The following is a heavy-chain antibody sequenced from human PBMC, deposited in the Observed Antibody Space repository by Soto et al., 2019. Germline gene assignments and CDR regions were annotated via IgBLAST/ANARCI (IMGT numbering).Heavy chain of an antibody. J-gene: IGHJ4*02. V-gene: IGHV4-30-4*01. D-gene: IGHD4-4*01. Sequence: PSETLSLTCTVSGGSISSGDYYWSGIRQPPGKGLEWIGYIYYSGSTYYNPSLKSRVTISVDTSKNQFSLKLSSVTAADTAVYYCARVSSSNYAPRVYFDYWGQGTLVTVSS. CDR3: ARVSSSNYAPRVYFDY. CDR2: IYYSGST. CDR1: GGSISSGDYY.